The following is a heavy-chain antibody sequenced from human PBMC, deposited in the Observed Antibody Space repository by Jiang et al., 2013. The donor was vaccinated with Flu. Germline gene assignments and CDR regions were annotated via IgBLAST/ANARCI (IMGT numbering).Heavy chain of an antibody. V-gene: IGHV1-18*01. Sequence: GAEVKKPGASVKVSCKASGYTFTSYGISWVRQAPGQGLEWMGWISAYNGNTNYAQKLQGRVTMTTDTSTSTAYMELRSLRSDDTAVYYCARDPSDSSSLLFYYYYGMDVWGQGTTVTVSS. D-gene: IGHD6-13*01. CDR3: ARDPSDSSSLLFYYYYGMDV. CDR2: ISAYNGNT. CDR1: GYTFTSYG. J-gene: IGHJ6*02.